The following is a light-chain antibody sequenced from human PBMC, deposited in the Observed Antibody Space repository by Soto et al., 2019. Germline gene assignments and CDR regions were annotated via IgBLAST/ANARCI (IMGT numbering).Light chain of an antibody. CDR1: QTISYY. CDR2: SAS. CDR3: QQTYRLPWT. Sequence: DIQMTQSPSSLSASVGDRFTIACVASQTISYYVNWYQQKPGKAPMLLIYSASSLQSGVPSRFSGSGSGTDLTLTINSLQPEDFATYICQQTYRLPWTFGQGTKVDIK. V-gene: IGKV1-39*01. J-gene: IGKJ1*01.